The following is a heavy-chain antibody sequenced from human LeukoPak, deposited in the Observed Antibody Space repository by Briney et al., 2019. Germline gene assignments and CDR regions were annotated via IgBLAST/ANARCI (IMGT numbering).Heavy chain of an antibody. CDR2: ISGSATTI. V-gene: IGHV3-48*03. CDR1: GFTFSTYE. CDR3: ARGVDY. J-gene: IGHJ4*02. Sequence: GGSLRLSCAASGFTFSTYEMNWVRQAPGKGLEWVSYISGSATTIYYADSVKGRFTISRDNAKNSLYLQMNSLRADDSVVYYCARGVDYWGQGTLVTVSS.